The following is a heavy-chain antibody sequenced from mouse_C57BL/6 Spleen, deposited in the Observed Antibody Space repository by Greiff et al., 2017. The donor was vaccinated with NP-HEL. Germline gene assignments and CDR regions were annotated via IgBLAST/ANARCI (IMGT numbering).Heavy chain of an antibody. CDR3: VREIYYYGSSPYFDY. CDR1: GFSFTTYA. CDR2: IRSKSNNYAT. V-gene: IGHV10-1*01. D-gene: IGHD1-1*01. Sequence: EVQLVESGGGLVQPKASLKLSCAASGFSFTTYAMNWVRQAPGQGLEWVARIRSKSNNYATYYADSVKDRFTISRDDSESMLYLHMNNLKTEDTAMYYCVREIYYYGSSPYFDYWGQGTTLTVSS. J-gene: IGHJ2*01.